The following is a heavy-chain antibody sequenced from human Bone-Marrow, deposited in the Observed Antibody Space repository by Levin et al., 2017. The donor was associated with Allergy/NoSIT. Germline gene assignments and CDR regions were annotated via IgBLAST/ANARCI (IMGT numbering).Heavy chain of an antibody. CDR1: GFTFSSYW. CDR3: ARGRVADSYYYYYGMDV. J-gene: IGHJ6*02. Sequence: GGSLRLSCAASGFTFSSYWMSWVRQAPGKGLEWVANIKQDGSEKYYVDSVKGRFTISRDNAKNSLYLQMNSLRAEDTAVYYCARGRVADSYYYYYGMDVWGQGTTVTVSS. D-gene: IGHD2-15*01. CDR2: IKQDGSEK. V-gene: IGHV3-7*01.